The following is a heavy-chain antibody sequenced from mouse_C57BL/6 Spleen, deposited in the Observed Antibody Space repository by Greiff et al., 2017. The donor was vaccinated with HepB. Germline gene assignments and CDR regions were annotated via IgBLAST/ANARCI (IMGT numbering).Heavy chain of an antibody. CDR2: INPNNGGT. CDR3: ARRGGYGNYFYYFDY. CDR1: GYTFTDYY. V-gene: IGHV1-26*01. J-gene: IGHJ2*01. Sequence: EVQLQQSGPELVKPGASVKISCKASGYTFTDYYMNWVKQSHGKSLEWIGDINPNNGGTSYNQKFKGKATLTVDKSSSTAYMELRSLTSEDSAVYYCARRGGYGNYFYYFDYWGQGTTLTVSS. D-gene: IGHD2-1*01.